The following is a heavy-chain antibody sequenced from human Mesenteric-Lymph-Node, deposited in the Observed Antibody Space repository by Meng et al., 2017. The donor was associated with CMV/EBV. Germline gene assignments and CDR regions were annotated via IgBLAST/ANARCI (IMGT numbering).Heavy chain of an antibody. J-gene: IGHJ4*02. CDR1: GFTFSTYA. D-gene: IGHD3-3*01. V-gene: IGHV3-23*01. CDR2: ISGSGGST. CDR3: AKDPNDYDFWSKYSKWAY. Sequence: GGSLRLSCAASGFTFSTYALSWVRQAPGKGLEWVSGISGSGGSTFYADSVKGRFTISRDNSKDTVYLQMNSLRVEDTAVYYCAKDPNDYDFWSKYSKWAYWGQGTLVTVSS.